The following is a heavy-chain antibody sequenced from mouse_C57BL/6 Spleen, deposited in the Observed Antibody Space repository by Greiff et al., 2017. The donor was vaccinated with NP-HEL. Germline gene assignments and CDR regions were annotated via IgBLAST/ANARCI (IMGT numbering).Heavy chain of an antibody. CDR2: IRNKANGYTT. V-gene: IGHV7-3*01. CDR1: GFTFTDYY. Sequence: EVMLVESGGGLVQPGGSLSLSCAASGFTFTDYYMSWVRQPPGKALEWLGFIRNKANGYTTEYSASVKGRFTISRDNSQSILYLQMNALRAEDSATYYCARCPRYGMYFDVWGTGTTVTVSS. J-gene: IGHJ1*03. CDR3: ARCPRYGMYFDV. D-gene: IGHD1-1*01.